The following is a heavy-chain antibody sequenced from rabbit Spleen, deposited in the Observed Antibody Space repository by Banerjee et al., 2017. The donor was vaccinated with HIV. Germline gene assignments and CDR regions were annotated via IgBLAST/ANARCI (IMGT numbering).Heavy chain of an antibody. V-gene: IGHV1S45*01. D-gene: IGHD4-1*01. CDR3: ARDLTGVIGWNFGW. J-gene: IGHJ6*01. CDR2: IYAGSSGST. Sequence: EESGGDLVKPEGSLTLTCKASGFDLSSNYWICWVRQAPGKGPEWIACIYAGSSGSTYYASWAKGRFTISKTSSTTVTLQLSSLTAADTATYFCARDLTGVIGWNFGWWGQGTLVTVS. CDR1: GFDLSSNYW.